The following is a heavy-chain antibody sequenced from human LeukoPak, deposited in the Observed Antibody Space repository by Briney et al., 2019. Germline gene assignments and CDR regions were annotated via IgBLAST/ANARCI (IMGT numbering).Heavy chain of an antibody. D-gene: IGHD2-8*01. CDR2: IYYSGST. J-gene: IGHJ4*02. CDR1: GGSICSSSDY. Sequence: LGTPSLTSTVSGGSICSSSDYCGWVRHPPRKGLEWIWSIYYSGSTNYNPTLKSRVTISVDTSRNQFSMKLSSVTAADTAVYYCATLDIVLMVYPHWGQGTLVTVSS. CDR3: ATLDIVLMVYPH. V-gene: IGHV4-39*07.